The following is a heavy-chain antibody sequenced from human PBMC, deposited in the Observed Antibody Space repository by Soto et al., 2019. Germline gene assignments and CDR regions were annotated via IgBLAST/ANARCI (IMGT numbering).Heavy chain of an antibody. D-gene: IGHD2-8*02. Sequence: EVQLVESGGGLVKPGGSLRLSCAASGFTFSSYSMNWVRQAPGKGLEWVSSISSSSSYIYYADSVKGRFTISRDNAKNSLYLQMNSLRAEETAVYYCAGDRTGGVPLNRFDPWGQGTLVTVSS. J-gene: IGHJ5*02. CDR1: GFTFSSYS. CDR3: AGDRTGGVPLNRFDP. V-gene: IGHV3-21*01. CDR2: ISSSSSYI.